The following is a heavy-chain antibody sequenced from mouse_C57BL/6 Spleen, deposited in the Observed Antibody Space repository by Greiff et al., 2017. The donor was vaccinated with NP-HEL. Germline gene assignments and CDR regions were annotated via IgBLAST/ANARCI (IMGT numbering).Heavy chain of an antibody. CDR1: GYTFTSYW. D-gene: IGHD1-1*01. CDR2: IDPSDSYT. Sequence: VQLQQPGAELVMPGASVKLSCKASGYTFTSYWMHWVKQRPGQGLEWIGEIDPSDSYTNYNQKFKGKSTLTVDKSSSTAYMQLSSLTSEDSAVYYCARGGDYYGSSNWYFDVWGTGTTVTVSS. V-gene: IGHV1-69*01. J-gene: IGHJ1*03. CDR3: ARGGDYYGSSNWYFDV.